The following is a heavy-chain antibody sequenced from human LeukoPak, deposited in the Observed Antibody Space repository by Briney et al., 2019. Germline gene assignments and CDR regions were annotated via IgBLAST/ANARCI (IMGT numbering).Heavy chain of an antibody. CDR2: IFYTGST. J-gene: IGHJ6*02. D-gene: IGHD3-10*01. CDR1: GGSISNYY. Sequence: SETLSLTCTVSGGSISNYYWSWIRQPPGKGLEWIGYIFYTGSTKYNPSLKSRVTISVDTSKHHLSLKLSSVTAADTAVYYCARHSIGSGNYFGSGTYYNNGMDVWGQGTTVTVSS. CDR3: ARHSIGSGNYFGSGTYYNNGMDV. V-gene: IGHV4-59*08.